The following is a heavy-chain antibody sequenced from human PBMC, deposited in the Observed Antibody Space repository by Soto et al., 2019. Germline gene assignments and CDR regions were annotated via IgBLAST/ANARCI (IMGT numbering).Heavy chain of an antibody. V-gene: IGHV4-31*03. CDR3: ARGRSPRVESYYFDY. J-gene: IGHJ4*02. D-gene: IGHD1-26*01. CDR1: GGSISSGGYY. Sequence: LSLTCTASGGSISSGGYYWSWIRQHPGKGLEWIGYIYYSGSTYYNPSLKSRVTISVDTSKNQFSLKLSSVTAADTAVYYCARGRSPRVESYYFDYWGQGTLVTVSS. CDR2: IYYSGST.